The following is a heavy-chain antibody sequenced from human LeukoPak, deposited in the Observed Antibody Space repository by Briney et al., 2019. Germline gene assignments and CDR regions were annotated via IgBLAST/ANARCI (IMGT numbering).Heavy chain of an antibody. J-gene: IGHJ4*02. D-gene: IGHD6-19*01. V-gene: IGHV3-9*01. CDR3: ARAGPYSSGWYARPDFDY. Sequence: PGGSLRLSCAASGFTFDDYAMHWVRQAPGKGLEWVSGISWNSGSIGYADSVKGRFTISRDNAKNSLYLQMNSLRAEDTAVYYCARAGPYSSGWYARPDFDYWGQGTLVTVSS. CDR1: GFTFDDYA. CDR2: ISWNSGSI.